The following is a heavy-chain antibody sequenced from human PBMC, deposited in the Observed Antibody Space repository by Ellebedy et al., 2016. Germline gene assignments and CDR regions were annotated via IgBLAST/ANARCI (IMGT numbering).Heavy chain of an antibody. CDR3: ARGAFGTWRRMDV. CDR2: INHSGST. CDR1: GGSFSGYY. J-gene: IGHJ6*04. Sequence: GSLRLSCAVYGGSFSGYYWSWIRQPPGKGLEWIGEINHSGSTNYNPSLKSRVTISVDTSKNQFSLKLSSVTAADTAVYYCARGAFGTWRRMDVWGKGTTVTVSS. V-gene: IGHV4-34*01. D-gene: IGHD1-14*01.